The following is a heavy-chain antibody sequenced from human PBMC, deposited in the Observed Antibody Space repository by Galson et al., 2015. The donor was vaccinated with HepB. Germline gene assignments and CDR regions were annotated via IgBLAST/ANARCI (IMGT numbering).Heavy chain of an antibody. CDR3: ARRSGSFFDVILGRFDQ. V-gene: IGHV3-7*01. J-gene: IGHJ4*02. CDR1: GFTFSSFW. Sequence: SLRLSCAASGFTFSSFWMSWVRQAPGKGLEWVANIKQDGHEKYYVDSVKGRFTISRDNAKNPLYLQMNSLRVEDTAVYYCARRSGSFFDVILGRFDQWGQGTLVTVSS. D-gene: IGHD1-26*01. CDR2: IKQDGHEK.